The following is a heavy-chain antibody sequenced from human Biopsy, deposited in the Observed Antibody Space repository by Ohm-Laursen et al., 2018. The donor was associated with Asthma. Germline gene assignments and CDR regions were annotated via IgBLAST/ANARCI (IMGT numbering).Heavy chain of an antibody. Sequence: RSLRLSCAASVFTFHNNVMHWVRHAPGKGLELVAGIFFDGSNKYYADSVMGRFTISRDKSKDTLYLQVNSLRGDDTAVYYCARGKAWGRSYYFDYWGQGTLVTVSS. V-gene: IGHV3-30-3*01. D-gene: IGHD6-6*01. CDR1: VFTFHNNV. J-gene: IGHJ4*02. CDR2: IFFDGSNK. CDR3: ARGKAWGRSYYFDY.